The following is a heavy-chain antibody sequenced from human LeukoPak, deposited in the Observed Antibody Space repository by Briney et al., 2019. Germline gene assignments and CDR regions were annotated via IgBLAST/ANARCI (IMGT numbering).Heavy chain of an antibody. CDR1: XGSISSYY. V-gene: IGHV4-4*07. Sequence: SXXXSLXCTVSXGSISSYYWSXXRXPAGXXXXXIGRIYTSGSTNYNPSLKSRVTMSVDTSKNQFSLKLSSVTAADTAVYYCAREISSGSYPWGDWGQGTLVTVSS. CDR3: AREISSGSYPWGD. J-gene: IGHJ4*02. D-gene: IGHD1-26*01. CDR2: IYTSGST.